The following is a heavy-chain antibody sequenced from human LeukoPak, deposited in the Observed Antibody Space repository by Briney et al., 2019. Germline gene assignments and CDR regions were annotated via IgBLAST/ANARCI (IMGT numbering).Heavy chain of an antibody. J-gene: IGHJ4*02. CDR3: ARRRYNWNATDY. Sequence: GGSLRLSCAASGFTFSDYYMSWIRQAPGKGLEWVSYISSIGSTLYYADSVKGRITISRDNAKNSLYLQMNSLRAEDTAVYYCARRRYNWNATDYWGQGTLVTVSS. D-gene: IGHD1-20*01. CDR1: GFTFSDYY. V-gene: IGHV3-11*01. CDR2: ISSIGSTL.